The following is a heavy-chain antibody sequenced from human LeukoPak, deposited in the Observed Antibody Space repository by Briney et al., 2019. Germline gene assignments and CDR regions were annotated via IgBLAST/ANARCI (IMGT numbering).Heavy chain of an antibody. CDR1: GGTFSSYA. CDR2: IIPIFGTA. CDR3: ARSGKIYFDWLLDY. D-gene: IGHD3-9*01. Sequence: SVKVSCKASGGTFSSYAISWVRQAPGQGLEWMGGIIPIFGTANYAQKFQGRVTITADKSTSTAYMELSSLRSEDTAVYHCARSGKIYFDWLLDYWGQGTLVTVSS. V-gene: IGHV1-69*06. J-gene: IGHJ4*02.